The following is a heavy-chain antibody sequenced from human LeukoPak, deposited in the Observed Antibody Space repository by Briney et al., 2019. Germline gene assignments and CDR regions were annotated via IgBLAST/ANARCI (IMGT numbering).Heavy chain of an antibody. CDR1: GGSISSDSYY. D-gene: IGHD3-22*01. V-gene: IGHV4-61*02. CDR2: IYTSGST. Sequence: SETLSLACTVSGGSISSDSYYWSWIRQPAGKGLEWIGRIYTSGSTSYNPSLKTRVTISVDTSKNQFSLKLSSVTAADTAVYYCARRPRGGYHFDYWGQGTLVTVSS. J-gene: IGHJ4*02. CDR3: ARRPRGGYHFDY.